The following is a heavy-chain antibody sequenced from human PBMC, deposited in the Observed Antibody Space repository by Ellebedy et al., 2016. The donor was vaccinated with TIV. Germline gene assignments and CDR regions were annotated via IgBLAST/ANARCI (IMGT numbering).Heavy chain of an antibody. CDR2: LNPSTGGT. Sequence: ASVKVSCKASGYTFTTYYIHWVRQAPGQGLEWVGTLNPSTGGTSYAQKFQGRVTLTRDTSTSTAYMELSRLRSDDTAVYYCARDRSGYNWFDPWGQGTLVTVSS. D-gene: IGHD7-27*01. CDR3: ARDRSGYNWFDP. V-gene: IGHV1-46*01. CDR1: GYTFTTYY. J-gene: IGHJ5*02.